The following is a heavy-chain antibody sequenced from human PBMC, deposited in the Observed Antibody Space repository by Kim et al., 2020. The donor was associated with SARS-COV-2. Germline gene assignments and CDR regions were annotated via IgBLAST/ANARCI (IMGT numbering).Heavy chain of an antibody. J-gene: IGHJ4*02. D-gene: IGHD4-17*01. CDR2: ISYDGSNK. CDR3: AKERDYATLDY. Sequence: GGSLRLSCAASGFTFSSYGMHWVRQAPGKGLEWVAVISYDGSNKYYADSVKGRFTISRDNSKNTLYLQMNSLRAEDTAVYYCAKERDYATLDYWGQGTLVTVSS. V-gene: IGHV3-30*18. CDR1: GFTFSSYG.